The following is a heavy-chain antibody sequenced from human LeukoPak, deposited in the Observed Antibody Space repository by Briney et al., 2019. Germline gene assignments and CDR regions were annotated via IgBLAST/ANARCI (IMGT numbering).Heavy chain of an antibody. CDR1: GGSISSSNW. J-gene: IGHJ4*02. CDR3: ARGPYYDFWSGQRGLDY. D-gene: IGHD3-3*01. Sequence: SETLSLTCAVSGGSISSSNWWSWARQPPGKGLEWIGEIYHSGSTNYNPSLKSRVTISVDTSKNQFPLKLSSVTAADTAVYYCARGPYYDFWSGQRGLDYWGQGTLVTVSS. V-gene: IGHV4-4*02. CDR2: IYHSGST.